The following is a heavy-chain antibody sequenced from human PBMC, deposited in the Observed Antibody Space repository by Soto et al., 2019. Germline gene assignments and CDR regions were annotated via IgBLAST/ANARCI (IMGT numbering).Heavy chain of an antibody. D-gene: IGHD6-19*01. CDR2: ISYDGSNK. J-gene: IGHJ4*02. CDR1: GFTFSSYS. Sequence: HPGGSLRLPCAASGFTFSSYSMHWVRQAPGKGLEWVAVISYDGSNKHYADSVKGRFTISRDNSKKTLYLQMNSLRGKDTAVYYCARGPVGSGWDPSYFDYWGQGTLVTVS. CDR3: ARGPVGSGWDPSYFDY. V-gene: IGHV3-30-3*01.